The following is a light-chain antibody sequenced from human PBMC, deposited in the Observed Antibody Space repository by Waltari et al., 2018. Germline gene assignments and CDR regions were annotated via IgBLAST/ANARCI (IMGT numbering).Light chain of an antibody. CDR2: EGS. CDR3: CSYAGGRTWV. Sequence: QSALTQPASVSGSPGQSITTSCPGPSSAVGTYNLVSWYQQHPGKAPKLLIYEGSKRPSGVSDRFSGSRSGNTASLTISGLQADDEGYYYCCSYAGGRTWVFGGGTKLTVL. J-gene: IGLJ3*02. CDR1: SSAVGTYNL. V-gene: IGLV2-23*01.